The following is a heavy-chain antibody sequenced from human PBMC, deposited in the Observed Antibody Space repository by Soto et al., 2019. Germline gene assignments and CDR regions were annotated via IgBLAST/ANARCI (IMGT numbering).Heavy chain of an antibody. Sequence: SETLSLTCTVSGGSISSSSYYWGWIRQPPGKGLEWIGSIYYSGSTYYNPSLKSRVTISVDTSKNQFSLKLSSVTAADTAVYYCARQSGYYDFWSGYYRSSGFDYWGQGTLVTVSS. D-gene: IGHD3-3*01. CDR2: IYYSGST. J-gene: IGHJ4*02. CDR1: GGSISSSSYY. V-gene: IGHV4-39*01. CDR3: ARQSGYYDFWSGYYRSSGFDY.